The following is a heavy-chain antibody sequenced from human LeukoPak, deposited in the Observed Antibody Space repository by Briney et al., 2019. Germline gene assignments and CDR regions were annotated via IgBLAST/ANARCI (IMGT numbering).Heavy chain of an antibody. J-gene: IGHJ4*02. CDR2: ISAYNGNT. CDR3: ARDIAAAGTLIRTNYYFDY. V-gene: IGHV1-18*01. CDR1: GYTFTSYG. D-gene: IGHD6-13*01. Sequence: ASVEVSCKASGYTFTSYGISWVRQAPGQGLEWMGWISAYNGNTNYAQKLQGRVTMTTDTSTSTAYMELRSLRSDDTAVYYCARDIAAAGTLIRTNYYFDYWGQGTLVTVSS.